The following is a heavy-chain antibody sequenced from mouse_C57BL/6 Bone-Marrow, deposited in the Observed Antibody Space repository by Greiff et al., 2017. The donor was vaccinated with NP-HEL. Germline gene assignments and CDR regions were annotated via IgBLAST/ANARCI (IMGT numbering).Heavy chain of an antibody. CDR2: IYPGSGNT. V-gene: IGHV1-76*01. CDR1: GYTFTDYY. CDR3: ARSGDGYHYFDY. Sequence: VQLQESGAELVRPGASVKLSCKASGYTFTDYYINWVKQRPGQGLEWIARIYPGSGNTYYNEKFKGKATLTAEKSSSTAYMQLSSLTSEDSAVYFCARSGDGYHYFDYWGQGTTLTVSS. J-gene: IGHJ2*01. D-gene: IGHD2-3*01.